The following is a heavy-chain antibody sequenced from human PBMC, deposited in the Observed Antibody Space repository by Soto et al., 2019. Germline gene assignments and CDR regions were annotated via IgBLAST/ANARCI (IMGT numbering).Heavy chain of an antibody. J-gene: IGHJ5*02. CDR1: GFTFSSYG. V-gene: IGHV3-21*01. CDR3: ARDYLGAAGTGSLGP. CDR2: VSSRSTYI. Sequence: GGSLRLSCAASGFTFSSYGMHWVRQAPGKGLEWVSYVSSRSTYIKYADSVKGRFTISRDNTKNSLYLQMNSLRGEDTAVYYCARDYLGAAGTGSLGPWGQGTLVTVSS. D-gene: IGHD6-13*01.